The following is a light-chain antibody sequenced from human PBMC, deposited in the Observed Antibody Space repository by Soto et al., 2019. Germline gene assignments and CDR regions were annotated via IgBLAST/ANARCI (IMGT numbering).Light chain of an antibody. CDR3: QQYGSSPPRT. Sequence: EIVLTQSPGTLSLYKGERATLSCRASQSVSSTYLAWYQQKPGQAPRLLIYGASSRATGIPDRFSGSGSGTDFTLTISRLEPEDFAVYYCQQYGSSPPRTCGGGTKG. CDR1: QSVSSTY. J-gene: IGKJ4*01. CDR2: GAS. V-gene: IGKV3-20*01.